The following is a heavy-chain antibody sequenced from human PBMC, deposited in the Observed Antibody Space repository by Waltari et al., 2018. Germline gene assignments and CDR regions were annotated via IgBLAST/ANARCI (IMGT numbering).Heavy chain of an antibody. Sequence: QVQLVQSGAEVKKPGASVKVSCKASGYTFTGYYMHWVRQAPGQGLEWMGWINPNRGGTNYAQKFQGRVTMTRDTSISTAYMELSRLRSDDTAVYYCARANDFWSGYFAYWGQGTLVTVSS. J-gene: IGHJ4*02. V-gene: IGHV1-2*02. D-gene: IGHD3-3*01. CDR1: GYTFTGYY. CDR3: ARANDFWSGYFAY. CDR2: INPNRGGT.